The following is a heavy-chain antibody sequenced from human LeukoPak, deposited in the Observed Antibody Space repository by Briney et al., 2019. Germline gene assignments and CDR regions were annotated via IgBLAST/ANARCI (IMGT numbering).Heavy chain of an antibody. CDR2: IRYDGSNK. D-gene: IGHD6-13*01. CDR1: GFTFSSYG. V-gene: IGHV3-30*02. J-gene: IGHJ4*02. CDR3: ARGAEGIAASDSKFDY. Sequence: GGSLRLSCAASGFTFSSYGMHWVRQAPGKGLEWVAFIRYDGSNKYYADSVKGRFTISRDNAKNSLFLQMNSLRAEDTAVYYCARGAEGIAASDSKFDYWGQGTLVTVSS.